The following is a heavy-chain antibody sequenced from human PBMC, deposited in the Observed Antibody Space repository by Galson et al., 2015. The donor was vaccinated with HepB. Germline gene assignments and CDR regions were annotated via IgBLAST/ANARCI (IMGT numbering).Heavy chain of an antibody. J-gene: IGHJ5*02. CDR1: GFTFSSYG. V-gene: IGHV3-30*18. CDR2: ISYDGSNK. Sequence: SLRLSCAASGFTFSSYGMHWVRQAPGKGLEWVAVISYDGSNKYYADSVKGRFTISRDNSKNTLYLQMNSLRAEDTAVYYCAKGRFQFDPWGQGTLVTVSS. D-gene: IGHD3-3*01. CDR3: AKGRFQFDP.